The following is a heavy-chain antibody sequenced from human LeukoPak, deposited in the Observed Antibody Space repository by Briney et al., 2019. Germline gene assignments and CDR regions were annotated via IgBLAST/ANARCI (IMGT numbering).Heavy chain of an antibody. CDR1: GFTASSNY. J-gene: IGHJ3*02. Sequence: GGSLRLSCAVSGFTASSNYMSWVRQAPGKGLEWVSVIYSDDRKYYSDSVKGRFTIYRHTSKKTLYLQMNSLRAEDTAVYYCAREVMAKRRAFDIWGQGTVVTVSS. CDR3: AREVMAKRRAFDI. V-gene: IGHV3-53*04. CDR2: IYSDDRK. D-gene: IGHD2-8*01.